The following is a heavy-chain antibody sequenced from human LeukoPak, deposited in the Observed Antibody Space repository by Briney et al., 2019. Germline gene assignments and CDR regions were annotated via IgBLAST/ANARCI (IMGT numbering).Heavy chain of an antibody. J-gene: IGHJ6*02. CDR1: GGSISSGSYY. CDR3: ARDRVGGDDSGYYYRTHGMDV. CDR2: IYTSGST. V-gene: IGHV4-61*02. D-gene: IGHD3-22*01. Sequence: SETLSLTCTVSGGSISSGSYYWSWIRQPAGKGLEWIGRIYTSGSTNYNPSLKSRVTISVDTSKNQFSLKLSSVTAADTAVYYCARDRVGGDDSGYYYRTHGMDVWGQGTTVTVSS.